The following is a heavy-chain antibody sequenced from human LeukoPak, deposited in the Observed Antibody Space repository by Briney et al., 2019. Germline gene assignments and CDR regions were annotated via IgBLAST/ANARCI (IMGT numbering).Heavy chain of an antibody. CDR3: ARIVVVANGPLFDP. CDR1: GYTFTDYY. J-gene: IGHJ5*02. Sequence: ASVKISCKVSGYTFTDYYMHWVQQAPGKGLEWMGLVDPEDGETIYAEKFQGRVTITADTSTDTAYMELSSLRSEDTAVYYCARIVVVANGPLFDPWGQGTLVTVSS. D-gene: IGHD2-15*01. V-gene: IGHV1-69-2*01. CDR2: VDPEDGET.